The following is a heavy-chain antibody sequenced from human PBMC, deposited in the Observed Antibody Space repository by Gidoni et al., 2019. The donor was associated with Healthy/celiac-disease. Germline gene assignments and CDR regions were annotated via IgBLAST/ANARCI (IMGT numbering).Heavy chain of an antibody. D-gene: IGHD2-15*01. V-gene: IGHV3-33*01. CDR1: GFIFSNYG. CDR2: IYYDGSKK. Sequence: QVQLVESGGGVVQPGKSLRLPCPAPGFIFSNYGMHWVRQAPGKGMDWVSVIYYDGSKKFYADSVKGRFTISRDNSKNIVDLQMNSLRAEDTAVYHCVRGGRYCSGGNCYGWFDPWGQGTLVTVSS. J-gene: IGHJ5*02. CDR3: VRGGRYCSGGNCYGWFDP.